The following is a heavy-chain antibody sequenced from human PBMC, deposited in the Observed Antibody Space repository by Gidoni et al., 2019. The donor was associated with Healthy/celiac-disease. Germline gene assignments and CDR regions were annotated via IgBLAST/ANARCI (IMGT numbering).Heavy chain of an antibody. J-gene: IGHJ6*02. V-gene: IGHV5-10-1*03. CDR1: GYSFTSYW. CDR3: ARQSLNYYGMDV. CDR2: IDPSYPYT. Sequence: EVQLVQSGAEVKKPGESRRISCTGSGYSFTSYWISWVRQMPGKGLEWMGRIDPSYPYTIYSPSFQGHVTISADKSISTAYLQWRSLKASDTAMYYCARQSLNYYGMDVWGQGTTVTVSS.